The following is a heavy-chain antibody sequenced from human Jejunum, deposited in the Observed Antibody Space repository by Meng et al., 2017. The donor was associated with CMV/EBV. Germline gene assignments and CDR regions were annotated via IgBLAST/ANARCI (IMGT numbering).Heavy chain of an antibody. V-gene: IGHV3-30*18. CDR1: RFTFSNFA. CDR2: IPDDGTNP. Sequence: QLVKPSESIVHLWNSHALACEGSRFTFSNFAIHWDRQAPAKGLDWVAEIPDDGTNPHYADSVKGRFTISKDNFNNVVYLQMSSMKTEDTAIYYCAKDRHSGSFYGYCDRWGQGTLVTVSS. J-gene: IGHJ4*02. CDR3: AKDRHSGSFYGYCDR. D-gene: IGHD1-26*01.